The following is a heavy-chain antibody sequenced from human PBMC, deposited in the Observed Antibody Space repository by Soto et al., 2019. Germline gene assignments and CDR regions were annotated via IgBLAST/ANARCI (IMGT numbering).Heavy chain of an antibody. CDR3: ARRGGGVVLAATTPFDY. D-gene: IGHD2-15*01. CDR2: IYHSGST. V-gene: IGHV4-4*02. CDR1: SGSISTANW. Sequence: QVPLQESGPRLVRPSGTLSLTCTVSSGSISTANWWSWVRQPPGGGLEWIGEIYHSGSTNYNLSLKSRVTLSVDTSKNQFSLSLMSVPAAASAIYYCARRGGGVVLAATTPFDYWGQGALVTVSS. J-gene: IGHJ4*02.